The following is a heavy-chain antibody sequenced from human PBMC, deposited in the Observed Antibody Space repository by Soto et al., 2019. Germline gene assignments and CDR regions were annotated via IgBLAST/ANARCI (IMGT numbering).Heavy chain of an antibody. J-gene: IGHJ5*02. CDR1: GYTFTSYA. V-gene: IGHV1-3*01. D-gene: IGHD2-2*01. CDR2: INAGNGNT. Sequence: ASVKVSCKASGYTFTSYAMHWVRQAPGQRLEWMGWINAGNGNTKYSQKFQGRVTITRDTSASTAYMELSSLRSEDTALYYCASTGGSLATGGSSSWFDPWGQGTLVTVS. CDR3: ASTGGSLATGGSSSWFDP.